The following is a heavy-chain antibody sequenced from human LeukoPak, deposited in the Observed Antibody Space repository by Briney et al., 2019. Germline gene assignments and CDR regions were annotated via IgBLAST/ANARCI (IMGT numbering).Heavy chain of an antibody. CDR2: IYYSGST. CDR3: ARGAQNYYDSSGYWDY. J-gene: IGHJ4*02. D-gene: IGHD3-22*01. V-gene: IGHV4-59*01. CDR1: GGSISSYY. Sequence: SETLPLTCTVSGGSISSYYWSWIRQPPGKGLEWIGYIYYSGSTNYNPSLKSRVTISVDTSKNQFSLKLSSVTAADTAVYYCARGAQNYYDSSGYWDYWGQGTLVTVSS.